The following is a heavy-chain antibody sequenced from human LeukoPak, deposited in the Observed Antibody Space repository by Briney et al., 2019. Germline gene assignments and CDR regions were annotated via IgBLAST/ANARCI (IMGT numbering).Heavy chain of an antibody. CDR1: GGSVSGGSYY. CDR2: IYYSGST. CDR3: ARAWMATSPALFDY. J-gene: IGHJ4*02. Sequence: SETLSLTCTVSGGSVSGGSYYWSWIRQPPGKGLEWIGYIYYSGSTNYNPSLKSRVAISIDTSENQFSLKLSSVTAADTAVYYCARAWMATSPALFDYWGQGTLVTVSS. V-gene: IGHV4-61*01. D-gene: IGHD5-24*01.